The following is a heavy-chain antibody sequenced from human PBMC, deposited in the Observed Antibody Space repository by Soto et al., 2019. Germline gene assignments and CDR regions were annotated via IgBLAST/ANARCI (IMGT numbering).Heavy chain of an antibody. CDR3: AREGRLTGTDGFDY. CDR2: IIPIFDTT. V-gene: IGHV1-69*06. CDR1: GGTFSPYG. J-gene: IGHJ4*02. D-gene: IGHD1-20*01. Sequence: QVQLVQSGAEVKEPGSSGKVSCKGSGGTFSPYGVSWVRQAPGQGLEWMGMIIPIFDTTNYAQKFQARVTITGDTSTSTAYMELSSLRSEDTAVYYCAREGRLTGTDGFDYWGQGTLVTVSS.